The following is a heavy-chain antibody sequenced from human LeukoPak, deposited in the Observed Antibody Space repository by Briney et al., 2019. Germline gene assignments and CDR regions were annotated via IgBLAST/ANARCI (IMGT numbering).Heavy chain of an antibody. CDR2: ISSSGSTI. Sequence: QSGRSLRLSCVASGFTFSNYEMNWVRQAPGKGLEWVSYISSSGSTIYYTDSVNGRFTISRDNAKKSLYLQMNSLRAEDTAIYYCATDRSTLGISLPSAFDIWGQGTMVTVSS. CDR3: ATDRSTLGISLPSAFDI. D-gene: IGHD7-27*01. CDR1: GFTFSNYE. V-gene: IGHV3-48*03. J-gene: IGHJ3*02.